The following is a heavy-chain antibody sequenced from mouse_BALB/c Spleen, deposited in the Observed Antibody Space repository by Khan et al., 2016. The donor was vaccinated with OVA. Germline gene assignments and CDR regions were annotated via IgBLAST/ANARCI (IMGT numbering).Heavy chain of an antibody. J-gene: IGHJ4*01. Sequence: QVQLKESGPGLVAPSQSLSITCTISGFSLTNYGVHWVRQPPGKGLEWLVVIWSDGSTTYNSALKSRLTVTKDNSKSQVFLEMNSLQTDDTAMYFCARQPYYYYNIMDYWGQGTSVTVSS. CDR1: GFSLTNYG. CDR3: ARQPYYYYNIMDY. D-gene: IGHD2-10*01. V-gene: IGHV2-6-1*01. CDR2: IWSDGST.